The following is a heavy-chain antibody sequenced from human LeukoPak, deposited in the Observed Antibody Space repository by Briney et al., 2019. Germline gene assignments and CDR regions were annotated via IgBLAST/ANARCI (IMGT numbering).Heavy chain of an antibody. J-gene: IGHJ4*02. CDR3: AKDIYGPGTDGVDY. V-gene: IGHV3-9*01. Sequence: GRSLRLSCAASGFTFDDYAMHWVRQAPGKGLEWGSGISWNSGSIGYADSVKGRFTISRDNAKNSLYLQMNSLRAEDTALYYCAKDIYGPGTDGVDYWGQGTLITVSS. CDR2: ISWNSGSI. CDR1: GFTFDDYA. D-gene: IGHD1-14*01.